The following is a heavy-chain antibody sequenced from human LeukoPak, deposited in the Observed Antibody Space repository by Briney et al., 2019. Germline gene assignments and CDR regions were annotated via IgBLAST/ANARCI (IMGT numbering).Heavy chain of an antibody. CDR3: ARLPGGYNYFDY. V-gene: IGHV3-11*01. D-gene: IGHD5-24*01. CDR2: ISSTGSTI. CDR1: GFTFSSYW. Sequence: PGGSLRLSCAASGFTFSSYWMHWIRQAPGKGLEWVSYISSTGSTIYYADSVRGRFTISRDNAKNSLNLQMNSLRAEDTAVYYCARLPGGYNYFDYWGQGTLVTVSS. J-gene: IGHJ4*02.